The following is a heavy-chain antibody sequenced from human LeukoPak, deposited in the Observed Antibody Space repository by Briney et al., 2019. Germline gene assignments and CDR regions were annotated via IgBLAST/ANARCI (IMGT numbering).Heavy chain of an antibody. V-gene: IGHV4-4*07. CDR3: ARDYEYCTNGVCYTWYFDL. CDR2: IYTSGST. CDR1: GGSISSYY. J-gene: IGHJ2*01. D-gene: IGHD2-8*01. Sequence: SETLSLTCTVSGGSISSYYWSWIRQPAGKGLEWIGRIYTSGSTNYNPSLKSRVTVSVDTSKNQFSLKLSSVTAADTAVYYCARDYEYCTNGVCYTWYFDLWGRGTLVTVSS.